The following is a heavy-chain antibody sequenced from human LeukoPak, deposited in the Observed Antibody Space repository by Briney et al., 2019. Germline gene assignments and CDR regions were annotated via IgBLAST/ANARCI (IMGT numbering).Heavy chain of an antibody. CDR1: GGSISSYY. CDR2: IYYSGST. CDR3: ARASPAYYYYYGMDV. V-gene: IGHV4-59*01. Sequence: PSETLSLTCTVSGGSISSYYWSWIRQPPGKGLEWIGYIYYSGSTNYNPSLKSRVTISVDTSKNQFSLKLSSVTAADTAVYYCARASPAYYYYYGMDVWGQGTTVTVSS. J-gene: IGHJ6*02.